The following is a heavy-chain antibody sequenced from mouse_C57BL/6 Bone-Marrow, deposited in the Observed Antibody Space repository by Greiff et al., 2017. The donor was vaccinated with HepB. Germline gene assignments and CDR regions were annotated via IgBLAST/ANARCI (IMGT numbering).Heavy chain of an antibody. D-gene: IGHD2-5*01. CDR3: ASPAYYSKAWFAC. CDR1: GFTFSDYG. Sequence: EVKVVESGGGLVKPGGSLKLSCAASGFTFSDYGMHWVRQAPEKGLEWVAYISSGSSTIYYADTVKGRFTISRDNAKNTLFLPMTSLRSEDTAMYYCASPAYYSKAWFACWGQGTLVTVSA. CDR2: ISSGSSTI. J-gene: IGHJ3*01. V-gene: IGHV5-17*01.